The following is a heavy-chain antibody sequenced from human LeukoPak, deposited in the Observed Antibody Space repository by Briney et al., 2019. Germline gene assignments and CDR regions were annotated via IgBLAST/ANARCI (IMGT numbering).Heavy chain of an antibody. D-gene: IGHD5-12*01. V-gene: IGHV3-33*06. J-gene: IGHJ6*03. CDR3: AKAGGNSGYDNYYYMDV. CDR2: IWYDGSNK. Sequence: PGGSLRLSCAASGFTFRTYEMNWVRQAPGKGLEWVALIWYDGSNKYYVDSVKGRFTISRDNSKNTLYLQMNSLRAEDTAVYYCAKAGGNSGYDNYYYMDVWGTGTTVTVSS. CDR1: GFTFRTYE.